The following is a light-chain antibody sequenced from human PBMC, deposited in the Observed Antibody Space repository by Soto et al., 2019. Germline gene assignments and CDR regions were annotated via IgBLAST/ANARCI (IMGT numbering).Light chain of an antibody. V-gene: IGKV1-5*03. CDR2: KAS. Sequence: DILMTQSPSTLSASVGDRVTITCRASQSIESWLAWYQQKPGKAPKLLLHKASSLQSGVPSRFTGSASGTEFTLTISSLQPDDFATYYCQQYNAWPLTFGGGTKVEIK. J-gene: IGKJ4*01. CDR1: QSIESW. CDR3: QQYNAWPLT.